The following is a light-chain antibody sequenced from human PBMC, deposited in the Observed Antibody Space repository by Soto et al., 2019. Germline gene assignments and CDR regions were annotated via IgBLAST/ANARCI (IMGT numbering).Light chain of an antibody. CDR3: QQYNNWPGT. CDR2: GAS. CDR1: QSVSSN. Sequence: EIMMTQSPATLSLCPGERSTLCCRASQSVSSNLAWYQQKPGQAPRLLIYGASSRATGIPARFSGSGSGTEFTLTISSLQSEDFAVYYCQQYNNWPGTFGQGTKVDIK. V-gene: IGKV3-15*01. J-gene: IGKJ1*01.